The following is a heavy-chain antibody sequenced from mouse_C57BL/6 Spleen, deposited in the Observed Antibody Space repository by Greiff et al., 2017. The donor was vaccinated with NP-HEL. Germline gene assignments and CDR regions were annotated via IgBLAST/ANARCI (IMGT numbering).Heavy chain of an antibody. Sequence: VQLQQPGAELVMPGASVKLSCKASGCTFTSYWMHWLKQRPGQGLEWIGEIDPSDSYTNYNQKFKGKSTLTVDKSSSTAYMQLSSLTSEDSAVYYCARWGVTTGYWGQGTTLTVSS. CDR1: GCTFTSYW. D-gene: IGHD2-2*01. CDR3: ARWGVTTGY. J-gene: IGHJ2*01. V-gene: IGHV1-69*01. CDR2: IDPSDSYT.